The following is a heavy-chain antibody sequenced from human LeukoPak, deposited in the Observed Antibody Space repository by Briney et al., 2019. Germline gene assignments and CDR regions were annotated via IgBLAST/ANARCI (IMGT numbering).Heavy chain of an antibody. Sequence: SETLSLTCAVYGGSFSGYYWSWIRQPPGKGLEWIGEINHSGSTNYNPSLKSRVTISVDTSKNQFSLKLSSVTAADTAVYYCAGGGDGYNFDYWGQGTLVTVSS. CDR3: AGGGDGYNFDY. D-gene: IGHD5-24*01. CDR2: INHSGST. J-gene: IGHJ4*02. CDR1: GGSFSGYY. V-gene: IGHV4-34*01.